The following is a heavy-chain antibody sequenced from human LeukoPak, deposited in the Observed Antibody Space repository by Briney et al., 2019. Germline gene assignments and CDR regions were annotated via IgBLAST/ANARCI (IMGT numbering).Heavy chain of an antibody. D-gene: IGHD2-21*02. CDR2: IIPIFGTA. V-gene: IGHV1-69*05. CDR3: ARSHIVVVTGNYYFDY. J-gene: IGHJ4*02. Sequence: SVKVSCKASGGTFSSYAISWVRQAPGQGIEWLGRIIPIFGTANYAQKFQGRVTITTDESTSTAYMELSSLRSEDTAVYYCARSHIVVVTGNYYFDYWGQGTLVTVSS. CDR1: GGTFSSYA.